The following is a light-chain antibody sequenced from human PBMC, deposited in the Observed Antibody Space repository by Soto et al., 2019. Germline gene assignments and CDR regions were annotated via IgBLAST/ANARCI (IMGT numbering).Light chain of an antibody. J-gene: IGKJ2*01. Sequence: AIPLTQSPSSLSASVGDRVTITCRASQGISSALAWYQQKPGKAPKLLIYDASSLESGVPSRFSCSGSGTDFTLTISSLQPEDFATYYCQQFNSYLYTFGQGTKLEIK. CDR1: QGISSA. V-gene: IGKV1-13*02. CDR3: QQFNSYLYT. CDR2: DAS.